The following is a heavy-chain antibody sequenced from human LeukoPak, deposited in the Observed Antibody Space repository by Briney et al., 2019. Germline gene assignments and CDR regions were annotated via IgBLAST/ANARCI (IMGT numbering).Heavy chain of an antibody. Sequence: SDTLSLTCTVSGYSISSYYWSWIRQPPGKGLEGIGNIHNSESTNYNPPLKSRVTISLDTSKNQFSLRLTSVTAAETAVYFCARDSGGSYWGQGTLVTVSS. V-gene: IGHV4-59*01. CDR3: ARDSGGSY. CDR2: IHNSEST. J-gene: IGHJ4*02. CDR1: GYSISSYY. D-gene: IGHD1-26*01.